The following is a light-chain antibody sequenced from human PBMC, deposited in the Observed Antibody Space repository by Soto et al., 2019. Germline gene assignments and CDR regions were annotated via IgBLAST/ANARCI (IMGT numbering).Light chain of an antibody. CDR1: SSDVGGYNY. CDR3: SSYTSSSTYV. J-gene: IGLJ1*01. Sequence: QAVVTQPASVSGSPGQSITISCTGTSSDVGGYNYVSWYQQHPGKAPKLMIYEVSNRPSGVSNRFSGSKSGNTASLTISGLQPEDEADYYCSSYTSSSTYVFGTGTKVTVL. CDR2: EVS. V-gene: IGLV2-14*01.